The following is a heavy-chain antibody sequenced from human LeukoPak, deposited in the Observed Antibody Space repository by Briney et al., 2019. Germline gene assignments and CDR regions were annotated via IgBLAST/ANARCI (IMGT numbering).Heavy chain of an antibody. D-gene: IGHD3-16*01. CDR1: GYTFTSYG. CDR3: ARVPLYTYYYGMDV. CDR2: ISAYNGNT. J-gene: IGHJ6*02. V-gene: IGHV1-18*01. Sequence: ASVKVSCKASGYTFTSYGISWVRQAPGQGLEWMGWISAYNGNTNYAQKLQGRVTMTTDTSTSTAYMELRCLRSDDTAVYYCARVPLYTYYYGMDVWGQGTTVTVSS.